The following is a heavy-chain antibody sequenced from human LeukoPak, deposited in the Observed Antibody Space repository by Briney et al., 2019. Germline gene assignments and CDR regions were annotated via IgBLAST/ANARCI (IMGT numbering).Heavy chain of an antibody. CDR2: IIPIFGTA. Sequence: GASVKVSCKASGGTFSSYAISWVRQAPGQGLEWMGGIIPIFGTANYAQKFQGRVTITADGSTSTAYMELNSLRSEDTAVYYCARDSVVRGVIYYWGQGTLVTVSS. J-gene: IGHJ4*02. V-gene: IGHV1-69*13. CDR3: ARDSVVRGVIYY. D-gene: IGHD3-10*01. CDR1: GGTFSSYA.